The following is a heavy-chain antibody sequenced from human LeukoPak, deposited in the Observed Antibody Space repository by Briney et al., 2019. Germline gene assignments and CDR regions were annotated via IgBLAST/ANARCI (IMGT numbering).Heavy chain of an antibody. CDR3: ARGHYYGSGSYDC. J-gene: IGHJ4*02. Sequence: SETLSLTCAVYGGSFSGYYWSWIRQPPGKGLEWIGEINHSGSTYYNPSLKSRVTISVDTSKNQFSLKLSSVTAADTAVYYCARGHYYGSGSYDCWGQGTLVTVSS. V-gene: IGHV4-34*09. CDR1: GGSFSGYY. CDR2: INHSGST. D-gene: IGHD3-10*01.